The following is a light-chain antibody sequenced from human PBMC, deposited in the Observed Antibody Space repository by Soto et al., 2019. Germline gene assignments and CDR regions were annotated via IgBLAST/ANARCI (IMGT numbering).Light chain of an antibody. CDR3: QQSYNTPYT. CDR1: QSISSY. CDR2: AAS. J-gene: IGKJ2*01. Sequence: DIQMTQSPSSLSASVGDRVTITCRASQSISSYLNWYQQKPGKAPNLLIYAASSLQSGVPSRFSGSGSGTDLTLTISSLQAEVFAVYFCQQSYNTPYTFGQGTKLEIK. V-gene: IGKV1-39*01.